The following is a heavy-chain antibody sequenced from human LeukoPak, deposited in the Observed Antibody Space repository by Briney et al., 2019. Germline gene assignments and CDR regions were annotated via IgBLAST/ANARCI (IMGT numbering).Heavy chain of an antibody. J-gene: IGHJ4*02. D-gene: IGHD3-22*01. CDR3: ARHYSDSGGYYGFDY. CDR1: GASITSPGYY. CDR2: FYYGGST. V-gene: IGHV4-39*01. Sequence: SETLSLTCTVSGASITSPGYYWGWIRQPPGKGLEWIGSFYYGGSTYYNPSLTNPVTISVDPSRHQFSLEVTSVTAADTGIYFCARHYSDSGGYYGFDYWGQGTLVTVSS.